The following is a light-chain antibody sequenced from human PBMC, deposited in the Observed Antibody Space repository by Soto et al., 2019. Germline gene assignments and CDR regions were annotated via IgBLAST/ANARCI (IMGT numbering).Light chain of an antibody. J-gene: IGKJ4*01. CDR3: QKRSNV. CDR1: QSVSSY. V-gene: IGKV3-11*01. Sequence: EIVLTQSPATLSLSPGERATLSCRASQSVSSYLAWYQQKPGQAPRLLIYDASNRATGIPARFSGSGSGTDFTLTISSLETEDFAVYYCQKRSNVFGGGTKGDIX. CDR2: DAS.